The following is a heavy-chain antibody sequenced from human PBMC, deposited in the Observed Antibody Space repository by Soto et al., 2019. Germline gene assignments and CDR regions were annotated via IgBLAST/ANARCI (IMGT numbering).Heavy chain of an antibody. V-gene: IGHV1-8*01. CDR2: MNPNSGNT. D-gene: IGHD3-16*01. J-gene: IGHJ6*02. CDR1: GYTFTSYD. Sequence: QVQLVQSGAEVKKPGASVKVSCKASGYTFTSYDINWVRQATGQGLEWMGWMNPNSGNTGYAQKCHGRVTMTRNTAKSTAYMELSSLSSEDAAVYSGAREGVRGMDVWGQGTTVTVSS. CDR3: AREGVRGMDV.